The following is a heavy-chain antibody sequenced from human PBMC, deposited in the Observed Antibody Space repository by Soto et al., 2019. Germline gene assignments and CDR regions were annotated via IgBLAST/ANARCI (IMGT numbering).Heavy chain of an antibody. CDR2: IDYSGST. V-gene: IGHV4-59*01. J-gene: IGHJ6*02. Sequence: QVQLQESGPGLVKPSETLSLTCTVSGGSISSYYWSWIRQPPGKGLEWIGYIDYSGSTKCNPSLKRRVTISVDTSKNQFSLKLSSVTAADTAVYYCARGGGYSNFPLAYYCYGMDVWGQGTTVTVSS. CDR1: GGSISSYY. D-gene: IGHD4-4*01. CDR3: ARGGGYSNFPLAYYCYGMDV.